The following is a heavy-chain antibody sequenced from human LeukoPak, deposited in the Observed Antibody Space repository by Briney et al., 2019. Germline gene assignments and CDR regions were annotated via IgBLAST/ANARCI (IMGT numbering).Heavy chain of an antibody. J-gene: IGHJ4*02. CDR1: GGSISSSSYY. CDR3: ANVNGRITIFGALTLNYFDY. D-gene: IGHD3-3*01. Sequence: SETLSLTCTVSGGSISSSSYYWGWIRQPPGKGLEWIGSIYYSGSTYYNPSLKSRVTISVDTSKNQFSLKLSSVTAADTAVYYCANVNGRITIFGALTLNYFDYWGQGTLVTVSS. CDR2: IYYSGST. V-gene: IGHV4-39*01.